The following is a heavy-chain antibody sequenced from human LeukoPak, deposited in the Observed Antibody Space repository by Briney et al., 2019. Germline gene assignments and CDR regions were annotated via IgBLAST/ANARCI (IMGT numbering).Heavy chain of an antibody. CDR3: ARDYPPD. V-gene: IGHV3-30-3*01. J-gene: IGHJ4*02. CDR1: GFTFSSYA. Sequence: HPGRSLRLSRAASGFTFSSYAMHWVRQAPGKGLEWVAVISYDGSNKYYADSVKGRFTISRDNSKNTLYLQMNSLRAEDTAVYFCARDYPPDWGQGTLVAVAA. CDR2: ISYDGSNK.